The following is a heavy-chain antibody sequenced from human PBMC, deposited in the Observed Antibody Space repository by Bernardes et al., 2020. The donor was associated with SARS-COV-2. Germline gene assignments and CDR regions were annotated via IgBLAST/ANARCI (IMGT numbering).Heavy chain of an antibody. CDR2: IKQDGSEK. Sequence: GSLRLSCAASGFTFSSYWMSWVRQAPGKGLEWVANIKQDGSEKYYVDSVKGRFTISRDNAKNSLYLQMNSLRAEDTAVYYCARDTYYDFWSGYYYYYYMDVWGKGTTVTVSS. D-gene: IGHD3-3*01. CDR1: GFTFSSYW. CDR3: ARDTYYDFWSGYYYYYYMDV. J-gene: IGHJ6*03. V-gene: IGHV3-7*05.